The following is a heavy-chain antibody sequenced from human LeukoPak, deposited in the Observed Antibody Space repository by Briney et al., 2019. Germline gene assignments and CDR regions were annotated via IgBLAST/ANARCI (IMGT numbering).Heavy chain of an antibody. CDR3: ATYGDYGGFDY. CDR2: IKQDGSEK. D-gene: IGHD4-17*01. J-gene: IGHJ4*02. CDR1: GFTFSSYW. V-gene: IGHV3-7*03. Sequence: GGSLRLSCAASGFTFSSYWMSWVRQAPGKGLEWVANIKQDGSEKYYVDSVKGRFTISRDNAKNSLYLQMNSLRAEDTAVYCCATYGDYGGFDYWGQGTLITVSS.